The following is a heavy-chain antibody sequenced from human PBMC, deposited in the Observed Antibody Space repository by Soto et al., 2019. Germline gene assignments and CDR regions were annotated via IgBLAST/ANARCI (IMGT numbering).Heavy chain of an antibody. Sequence: SETLSLTCTVSGGSISSYYWSWIRQPPGKGLEWIGYIYYSGSTNYNPSLKSRVTISVDTSKNQSSLKLSSVTAADTAVYYCARESVLLWFGGYGMDVWGQGTTVTVSS. CDR1: GGSISSYY. J-gene: IGHJ6*02. CDR2: IYYSGST. D-gene: IGHD3-10*01. CDR3: ARESVLLWFGGYGMDV. V-gene: IGHV4-59*12.